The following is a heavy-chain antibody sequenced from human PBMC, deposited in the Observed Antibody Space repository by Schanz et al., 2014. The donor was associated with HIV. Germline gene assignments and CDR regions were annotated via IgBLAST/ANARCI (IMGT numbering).Heavy chain of an antibody. CDR3: AKPEYDSSGNSXXXFDY. D-gene: IGHD3-22*01. Sequence: EVQLLESXXXXVQPGGXXXXXXXASXGNNSSTAMSWVRQAPGKGLEWVSTISGSGGSPYYADSVKGRFTISRDNSKNTLYLQMTTLRTEDTAVYYCAKPEYDSSGNSXXXFDYWGQGTLVTVSS. V-gene: IGHV3-23*01. CDR2: ISGSGGSP. J-gene: IGHJ4*02. CDR1: XGNNSSTA.